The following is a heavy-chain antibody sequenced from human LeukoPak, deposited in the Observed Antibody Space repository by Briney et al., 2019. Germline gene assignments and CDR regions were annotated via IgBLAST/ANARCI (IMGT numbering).Heavy chain of an antibody. CDR3: ARGVWGVRTEVGSGDY. CDR1: GFTFGSDW. V-gene: IGHV3-7*03. D-gene: IGHD3-10*01. CDR2: IKQDGSEA. Sequence: GGSLRPSCAASGFTFGSDWMSCVRHAPERGLGWVANIKQDGSEATYVDSVKGRVTVSRNNAKYSLYLQMESLRAEDTDVYDCARGVWGVRTEVGSGDYWGQGTLVTVSS. J-gene: IGHJ4*02.